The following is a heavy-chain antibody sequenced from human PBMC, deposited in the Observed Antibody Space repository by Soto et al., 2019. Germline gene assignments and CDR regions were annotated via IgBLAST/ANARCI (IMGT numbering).Heavy chain of an antibody. CDR1: GFIFSSYA. D-gene: IGHD1-26*01. CDR2: IRGNADST. V-gene: IGHV3-23*01. CDR3: ARRGSGSDYDY. J-gene: IGHJ4*02. Sequence: EVQLLESGGGLVQPGGSLRLSCAASGFIFSSYAMRWVRQAPVKGLEWVSAIRGNADSTYYADSVKGRFTISRDNSKNTLYLQMTSLSAEDTAVYYCARRGSGSDYDYWGQGTLVTVSS.